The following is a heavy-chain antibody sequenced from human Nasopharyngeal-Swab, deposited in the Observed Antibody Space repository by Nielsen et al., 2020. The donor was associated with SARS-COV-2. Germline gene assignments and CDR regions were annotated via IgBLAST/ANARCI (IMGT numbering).Heavy chain of an antibody. V-gene: IGHV3-33*01. CDR1: GFTFSSYG. D-gene: IGHD2-15*01. CDR3: ARDIPVMVAANIAVGADDAFDI. Sequence: GGSLRLSCAASGFTFSSYGMHWVRQAPGKGLEWVAVIWYDGSNKYYADSVKGRFTISRDNSKNTLYLQMNSLRAEDTAVYYCARDIPVMVAANIAVGADDAFDIWGQGTMVTVSS. J-gene: IGHJ3*02. CDR2: IWYDGSNK.